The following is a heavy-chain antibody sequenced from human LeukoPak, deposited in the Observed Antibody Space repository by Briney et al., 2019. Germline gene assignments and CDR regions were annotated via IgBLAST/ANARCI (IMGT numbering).Heavy chain of an antibody. CDR1: GVTVSTTP. CDR3: ARVDTVMAYYFDL. V-gene: IGHV3-53*04. J-gene: IGHJ4*02. D-gene: IGHD5-18*01. Sequence: PVGSLRLSCAASGVTVSTTPITSVRQAPGEGLEWGSTIYSGGTTYYADSVMGRFTISRHNSRNTLYLQMNSLRAEDTAVYYCARVDTVMAYYFDLWGQGTLVTVSS. CDR2: IYSGGTT.